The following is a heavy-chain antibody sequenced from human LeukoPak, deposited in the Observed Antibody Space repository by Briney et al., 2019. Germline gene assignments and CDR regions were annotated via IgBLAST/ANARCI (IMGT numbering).Heavy chain of an antibody. CDR3: ARGPWHTSGSYLRVGADY. J-gene: IGHJ4*02. D-gene: IGHD3-22*01. V-gene: IGHV1-2*06. Sequence: ASVKVSCKASGHTLTCYYTNWARQAPGEGLDWIRQPTPNSGGTNYAQKFQGRVTMTRDTSISTVYMELSRLRSDDTAVYYCARGPWHTSGSYLRVGADYWGQGTLVTVSS. CDR1: GHTLTCYY. CDR2: PTPNSGGT.